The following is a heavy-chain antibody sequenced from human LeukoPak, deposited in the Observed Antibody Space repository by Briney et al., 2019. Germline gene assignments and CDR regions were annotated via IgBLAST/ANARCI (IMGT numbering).Heavy chain of an antibody. CDR2: IYYNGST. CDR1: GGSISGYS. Sequence: PSETLSLTCTVSGGSISGYSWSWIRQPQGKGLDYIGYIGYIYYNGSTNHNPSLKSRVTISLDSSKNVFSLRLTSVTAADTAIYYCARLYCMSAGCYEIYWGQGTLVTVSS. CDR3: ARLYCMSAGCYEIY. D-gene: IGHD2-15*01. V-gene: IGHV4-59*08. J-gene: IGHJ4*02.